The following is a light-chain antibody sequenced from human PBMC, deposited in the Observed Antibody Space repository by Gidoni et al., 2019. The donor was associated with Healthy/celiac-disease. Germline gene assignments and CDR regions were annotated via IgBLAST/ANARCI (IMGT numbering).Light chain of an antibody. Sequence: IVLTQSPGTLSLSPGERATLSCRASQSVSSSYLAWYQQKPGQAPRLLIYGASSRATGIPDRFSGSGSGTDFTLTISRLEPEDFAVYDCQQYGSSPRYTFGQXTKLEIK. J-gene: IGKJ2*01. CDR1: QSVSSSY. V-gene: IGKV3-20*01. CDR3: QQYGSSPRYT. CDR2: GAS.